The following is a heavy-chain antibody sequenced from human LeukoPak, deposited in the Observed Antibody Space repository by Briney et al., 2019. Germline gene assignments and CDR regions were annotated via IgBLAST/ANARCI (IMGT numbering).Heavy chain of an antibody. J-gene: IGHJ4*02. D-gene: IGHD3-10*01. CDR3: ARERVMYYYGAGSPDY. V-gene: IGHV3-74*01. Sequence: GGSLRLSCAASGFXFSRYWIHWVRQGPGKGLVWVSRINSDGSSTSYADSVKGRFTISRDNAKNTLYLQMNSLRAEDTAVYYCARERVMYYYGAGSPDYWGQGILVTVSS. CDR1: GFXFSRYW. CDR2: INSDGSST.